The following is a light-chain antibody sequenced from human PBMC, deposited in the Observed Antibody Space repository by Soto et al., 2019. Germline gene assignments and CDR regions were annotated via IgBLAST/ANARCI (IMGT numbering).Light chain of an antibody. CDR1: QSVLYSSNNKNY. Sequence: DIVMTQSPDSLAVSLGERATINCKSSQSVLYSSNNKNYLAWYQQKPGQPPKFLIYWASIRESGVPDRFSGSGSGTAFTLTISNLQAEDVAVYYCQQYYSPWTFGQGTKVDIK. CDR2: WAS. J-gene: IGKJ1*01. V-gene: IGKV4-1*01. CDR3: QQYYSPWT.